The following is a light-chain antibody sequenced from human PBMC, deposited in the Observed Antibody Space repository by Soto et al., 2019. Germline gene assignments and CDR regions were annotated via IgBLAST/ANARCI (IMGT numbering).Light chain of an antibody. J-gene: IGKJ2*01. CDR2: GAS. Sequence: EIVLTQSPGTLSLSPGERATLSCRASQSVSSTYLAWYQQKPGQPPRLLIFGASNMAAGTPDRFSGSGSGTDFTLTISRLEPEDFAVYYCQQYGASPIYTFGQGTKLEIK. V-gene: IGKV3-20*01. CDR1: QSVSSTY. CDR3: QQYGASPIYT.